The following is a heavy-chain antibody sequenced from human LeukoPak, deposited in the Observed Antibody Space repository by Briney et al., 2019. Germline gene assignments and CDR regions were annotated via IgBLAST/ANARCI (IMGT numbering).Heavy chain of an antibody. CDR2: ISAYNGNT. V-gene: IGHV1-18*01. CDR3: ARDGSEYYYDSSGYYPGFDY. D-gene: IGHD3-22*01. J-gene: IGHJ4*02. Sequence: GASVKVSCKASGYTFTSYGISWVRQAPGQGLEWMGWISAYNGNTNYAQKLQGRVTMTTDTSTSTAYMELRSLRSDDTAVYYCARDGSEYYYDSSGYYPGFDYWGQGTLVTVSS. CDR1: GYTFTSYG.